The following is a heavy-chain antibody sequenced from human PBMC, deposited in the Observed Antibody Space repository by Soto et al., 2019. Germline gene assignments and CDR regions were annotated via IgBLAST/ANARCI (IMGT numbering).Heavy chain of an antibody. CDR3: VRVANPYFDL. CDR2: IKQDGGEK. Sequence: ELQLVESGGGLVQPGGSLRLSCAVSEFTSSNHWMSWVRQAPGKGLEWVANIKQDGGEKYYVDSVRGRFSISRDNANNSLCVQMNSLRVEDTAVYYCVRVANPYFDLWGRGTLVTVSS. J-gene: IGHJ2*01. CDR1: EFTSSNHW. V-gene: IGHV3-7*01.